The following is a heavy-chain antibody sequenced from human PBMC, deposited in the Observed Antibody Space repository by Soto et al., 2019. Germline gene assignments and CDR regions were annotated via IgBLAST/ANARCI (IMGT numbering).Heavy chain of an antibody. Sequence: SETLSLTCTVSGGSISSYYWSWIRQPPGKGLEWIGYIYYSGSTNYNPSLKSRVTISVDTSKNQFSLKLSSVTAADTAVYYCARHLVQVVPAAMVPYFDYWGQGTLVTVSS. CDR2: IYYSGST. D-gene: IGHD2-2*01. CDR3: ARHLVQVVPAAMVPYFDY. CDR1: GGSISSYY. J-gene: IGHJ4*02. V-gene: IGHV4-59*08.